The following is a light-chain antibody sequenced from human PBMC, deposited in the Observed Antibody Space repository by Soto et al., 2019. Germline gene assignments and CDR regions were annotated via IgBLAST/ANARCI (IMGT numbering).Light chain of an antibody. Sequence: QSVLTQPPSVSGAPGQRVTISCTGSSSNIGAGYDVHWYQQLPGTAPKLLIYGNSNRPSGVPDRLSGSKSGTSASLAITGLQAEDEADYYCQSYDSSLIGWVFGGGTKVTVL. CDR3: QSYDSSLIGWV. CDR2: GNS. J-gene: IGLJ3*02. CDR1: SSNIGAGYD. V-gene: IGLV1-40*01.